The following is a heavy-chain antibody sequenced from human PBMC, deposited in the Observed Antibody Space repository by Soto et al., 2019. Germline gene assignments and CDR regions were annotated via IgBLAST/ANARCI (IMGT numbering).Heavy chain of an antibody. Sequence: GGSLSLSCEASGFPFSSYAMNWVRQAPGKGLEWVSTISDTTYYADSVKGRFTISRDNSKNTLYLQMNNLRAEDTAVYYCAKDAPDMNGWFYFDYWGQGALVTVSS. J-gene: IGHJ4*02. CDR3: AKDAPDMNGWFYFDY. V-gene: IGHV3-23*01. D-gene: IGHD6-19*01. CDR1: GFPFSSYA. CDR2: ISDTT.